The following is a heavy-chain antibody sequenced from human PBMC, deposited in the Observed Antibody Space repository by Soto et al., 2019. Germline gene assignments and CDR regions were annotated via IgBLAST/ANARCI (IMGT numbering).Heavy chain of an antibody. CDR1: GVTFSGSA. CDR3: TRHVNLYSSGPVYYFDY. CDR2: IRSKANSYAT. V-gene: IGHV3-73*01. J-gene: IGHJ4*02. Sequence: EVQLVESGGGLVQPGGSLKLSCAASGVTFSGSAMHWVRQASGKGLEWVGRIRSKANSYATAYAASVIGRFTISRDDSKNTGYLQMNSLKTEDTSVYYCTRHVNLYSSGPVYYFDYWGQGTLVTVSS. D-gene: IGHD6-19*01.